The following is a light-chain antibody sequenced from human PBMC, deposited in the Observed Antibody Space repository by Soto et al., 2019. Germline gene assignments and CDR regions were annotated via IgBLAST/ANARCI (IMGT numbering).Light chain of an antibody. CDR2: GAS. CDR1: QSVSSSF. Sequence: EIVLTQSPGTLSLSPGERATLSCWASQSVSSSFLAWYQQKPGQAPRLLIYGASTRATGIPDRFSGSGSGTAFTITISRLQPQDFAVYYCQQYGTSPCTFGQGTKLEIK. J-gene: IGKJ2*02. V-gene: IGKV3-20*01. CDR3: QQYGTSPCT.